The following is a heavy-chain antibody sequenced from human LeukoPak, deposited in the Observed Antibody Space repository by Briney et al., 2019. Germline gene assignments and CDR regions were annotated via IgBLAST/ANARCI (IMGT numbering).Heavy chain of an antibody. J-gene: IGHJ4*02. Sequence: GASVKVSCKASGGTFSSYAISWVRQAPGQGLEWMGWISAYNGNTNYAQKLQGRVTMTTDTSTSTAYMELRSLRSDDTAVYYCAHSSSWYSLDYWGQGTLVTVSS. CDR1: GGTFSSYA. V-gene: IGHV1-18*01. CDR3: AHSSSWYSLDY. D-gene: IGHD6-13*01. CDR2: ISAYNGNT.